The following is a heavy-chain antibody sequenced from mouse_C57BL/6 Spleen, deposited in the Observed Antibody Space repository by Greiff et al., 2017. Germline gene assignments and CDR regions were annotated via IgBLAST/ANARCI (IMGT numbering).Heavy chain of an antibody. D-gene: IGHD1-1*01. CDR2: ISNGGGST. J-gene: IGHJ1*03. CDR3: ARPVVATGYFDV. Sequence: EVMLVESGGGLVQPGGSLKLSCAASGFTFSDYYMYWVRQTPEKRLEWVAYISNGGGSTYYPDTVKGRFTISRDNAKNTLYLQMSRLKSEDTAMYYCARPVVATGYFDVWGTGTTVTVSS. V-gene: IGHV5-12*01. CDR1: GFTFSDYY.